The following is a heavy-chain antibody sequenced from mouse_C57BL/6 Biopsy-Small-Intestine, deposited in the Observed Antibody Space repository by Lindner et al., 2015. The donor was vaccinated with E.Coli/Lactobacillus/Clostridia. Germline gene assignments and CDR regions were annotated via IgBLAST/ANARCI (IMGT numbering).Heavy chain of an antibody. V-gene: IGHV1-22*01. J-gene: IGHJ4*01. Sequence: VQLQESGAELVRPGTSVKMSCKASGYTFTDYNMHWVKQSHGKSLEWIGYINPNNGGTSYNQKFKGKATLTVNKSSSTAYMELRSLTSEDSAVYYCASLLRTGYYAMDYWGQGTSVTVSS. CDR2: INPNNGGT. CDR3: ASLLRTGYYAMDY. D-gene: IGHD1-1*01. CDR1: GYTFTDYN.